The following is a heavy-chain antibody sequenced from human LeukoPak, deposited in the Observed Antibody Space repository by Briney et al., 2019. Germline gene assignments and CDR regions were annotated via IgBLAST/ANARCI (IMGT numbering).Heavy chain of an antibody. D-gene: IGHD3-22*01. Sequence: SETLSLTCAVYGGSFSGYYWSWIRQPSGKGLEWIGEINHSGSTNYNPSLKSRVTISVDTSKNQFSLKLSSVTAADTAVYYCARGKYYYDSSGSKRGSYFDYWGQGTLVTVSS. CDR1: GGSFSGYY. CDR2: INHSGST. J-gene: IGHJ4*02. CDR3: ARGKYYYDSSGSKRGSYFDY. V-gene: IGHV4-34*01.